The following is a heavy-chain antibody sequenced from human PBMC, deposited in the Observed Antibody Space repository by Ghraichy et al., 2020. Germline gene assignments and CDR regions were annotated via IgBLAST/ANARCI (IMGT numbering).Heavy chain of an antibody. CDR3: ARDVLLWSGGENYYYGVDV. Sequence: SETLSLTCAVSGASMSHYYWTWFRQSPGKGLEWIGYFRHSGSASYNPSLRSRVTISVDTSMNQFSLILTSVTAADTAVYYCARDVLLWSGGENYYYGVDVWGQGTTVIVSS. J-gene: IGHJ6*02. D-gene: IGHD3-10*01. CDR2: FRHSGSA. V-gene: IGHV4-59*01. CDR1: GASMSHYY.